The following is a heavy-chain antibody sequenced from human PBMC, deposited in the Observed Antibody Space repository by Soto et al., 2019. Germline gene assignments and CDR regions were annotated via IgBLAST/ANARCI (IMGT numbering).Heavy chain of an antibody. V-gene: IGHV3-23*01. J-gene: IGHJ4*02. CDR2: ISGSASST. CDR3: VSPAGSTSAWYSPWYDY. Sequence: EVQLLESGGGLVQPGGSLRLSCTASGFTFSSHAMTWVRQAPGKGLEWVSSISGSASSTYDADSVKGRFTVSRDNSKNTLYLQMNSLSAEDTAVYYCVSPAGSTSAWYSPWYDYWGQGTLVTVSS. CDR1: GFTFSSHA. D-gene: IGHD6-19*01.